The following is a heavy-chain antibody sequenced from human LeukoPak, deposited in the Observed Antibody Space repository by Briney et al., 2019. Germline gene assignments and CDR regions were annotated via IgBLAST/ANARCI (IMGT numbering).Heavy chain of an antibody. CDR1: GFTFNNYA. J-gene: IGHJ3*02. D-gene: IGHD6-13*01. Sequence: GGPLRLSCAASGFTFNNYAMSWVRQAPGKGLEWVSAISGSGGSTYYADSVKGRFTISRDNSKNTLYLQMNSLRAEDTAVYYCAKGSSSWYEDAFDTWGQGTMVTVSS. CDR3: AKGSSSWYEDAFDT. V-gene: IGHV3-23*01. CDR2: ISGSGGST.